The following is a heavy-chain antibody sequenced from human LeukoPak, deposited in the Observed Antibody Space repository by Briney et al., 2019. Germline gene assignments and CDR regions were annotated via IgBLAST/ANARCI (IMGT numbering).Heavy chain of an antibody. J-gene: IGHJ5*02. Sequence: PSQTLSLTCTVSGGSISSGGYYWSWIRQHPGKGLEWIGYIYYSGSTYYNPSLKSRVTISVDTSKNQFSLKLSSVTAADTDVYYCARVPGVRGVWFDPWGQGTLVTVSS. CDR3: ARVPGVRGVWFDP. D-gene: IGHD3-10*01. CDR2: IYYSGST. CDR1: GGSISSGGYY. V-gene: IGHV4-31*03.